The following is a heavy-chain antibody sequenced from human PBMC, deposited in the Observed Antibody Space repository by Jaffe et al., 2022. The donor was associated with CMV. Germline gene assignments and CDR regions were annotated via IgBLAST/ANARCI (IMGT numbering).Heavy chain of an antibody. Sequence: QVQLVQSGAEVKKPGASVKVSCKASGYTFTSYAMHWVRQAPGQRLEWMGWINAGNGNTKYSQKFQGRVTITRDTSASTAYMELSSLRSEDTAVYYCARDREAGTLPDVRGADAFDIWGQGTMVTVSS. CDR3: ARDREAGTLPDVRGADAFDI. V-gene: IGHV1-3*01. D-gene: IGHD1-1*01. J-gene: IGHJ3*02. CDR2: INAGNGNT. CDR1: GYTFTSYA.